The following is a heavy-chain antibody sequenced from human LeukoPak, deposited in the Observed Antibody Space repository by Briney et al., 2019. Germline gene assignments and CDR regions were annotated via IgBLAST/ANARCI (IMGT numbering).Heavy chain of an antibody. CDR1: GFTFSSYG. J-gene: IGHJ4*02. D-gene: IGHD6-13*01. CDR3: AKEVRWYFGY. V-gene: IGHV3-30*18. CDR2: ISYDGSNK. Sequence: GRSLRLSCAASGFTFSSYGMHWVRRAPGKGLEWVAVISYDGSNKYYADSVKGRFTISRDNSKNTLYLQMNSLRAEDTAVYYCAKEVRWYFGYWGQGTLVTVSS.